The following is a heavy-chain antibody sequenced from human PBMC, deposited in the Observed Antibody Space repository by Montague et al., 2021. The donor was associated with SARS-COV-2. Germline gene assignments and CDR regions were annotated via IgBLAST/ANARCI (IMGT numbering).Heavy chain of an antibody. CDR1: GXSISGYY. CDR3: VRDQGRSNWNYPDY. J-gene: IGHJ4*02. CDR2: IYNGGST. D-gene: IGHD1-20*01. V-gene: IGHV4-4*07. Sequence: SETLSLTCTVSGXSISGYYWSWFRQSAGKGLEWIGRIYNGGSTSYNPSRKSRVTMSVDTSKNQFSLKLSSVTAADTAVYYCVRDQGRSNWNYPDYWGQGTLSPSRQ.